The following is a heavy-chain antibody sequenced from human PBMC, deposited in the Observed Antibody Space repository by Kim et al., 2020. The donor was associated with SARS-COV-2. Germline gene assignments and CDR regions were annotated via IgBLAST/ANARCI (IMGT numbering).Heavy chain of an antibody. D-gene: IGHD3-10*01. CDR2: ISTSTVAT. CDR1: GYTFSSYG. Sequence: ASVKVSCKASGYTFSSYGISWVRQAPGQGLELFLLISTSTVATNYAQNFQDRVTMTTDTSTSTAYMELSSLISYDTAVYYCARVTVAWQGSGSPVGDWGQGTLVTVSS. CDR3: ARVTVAWQGSGSPVGD. J-gene: IGHJ4*02. V-gene: IGHV1-18*04.